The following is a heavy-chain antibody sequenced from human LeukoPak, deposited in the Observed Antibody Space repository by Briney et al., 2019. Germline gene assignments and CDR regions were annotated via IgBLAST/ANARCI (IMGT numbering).Heavy chain of an antibody. CDR1: GFTFSSFG. V-gene: IGHV3-23*01. D-gene: IGHD7-27*01. J-gene: IGHJ4*02. CDR3: ARDYTGGWNDY. CDR2: ISGSGDST. Sequence: GGTLRLSCAASGFTFSSFGMSWVRQAPGKGLEWVSGISGSGDSTYYADSVKGRFTISRDNSKKTLYLQMNSLRADDTAVYYCARDYTGGWNDYWGQGTLVTVSS.